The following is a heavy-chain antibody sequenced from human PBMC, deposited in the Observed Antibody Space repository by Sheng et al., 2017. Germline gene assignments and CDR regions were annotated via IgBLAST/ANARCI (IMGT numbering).Heavy chain of an antibody. CDR3: ARDGGDYGDPNGFDI. J-gene: IGHJ3*02. D-gene: IGHD4-17*01. Sequence: EVQLVESGGGLVQPGGSLRLSCAASGFTSSNYEMNWLRQAPGKGLEWVSYISSSGSTTFYADSVRGRFTISRDNAKNSLYLQMNRLRVEDTAVYFCARDGGDYGDPNGFDIWGQGTKVIVSS. CDR1: GFTSSNYE. V-gene: IGHV3-48*03. CDR2: ISSSGSTT.